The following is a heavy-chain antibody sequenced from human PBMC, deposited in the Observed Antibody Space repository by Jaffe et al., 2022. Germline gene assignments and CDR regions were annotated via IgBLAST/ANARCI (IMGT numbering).Heavy chain of an antibody. CDR3: ARAPIGEHFQH. V-gene: IGHV3-48*03. CDR2: ISSSGSTI. CDR1: GFTFSSYE. D-gene: IGHD1-26*01. J-gene: IGHJ1*01. Sequence: EVQLVESGGGLVQPGGSLRLSCAASGFTFSSYEMNWVRQAPGKGLEWVSYISSSGSTIYYADSVKGRFTISRDNAKNSLYLQMNSLRAEDTAVYYCARAPIGEHFQHWGQGTLVTVSS.